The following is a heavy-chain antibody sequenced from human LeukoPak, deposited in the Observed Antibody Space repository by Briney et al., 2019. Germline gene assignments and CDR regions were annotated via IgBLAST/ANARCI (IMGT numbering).Heavy chain of an antibody. Sequence: ASVKVSCKASGYTFTGYYMHWVRQAPGQGREWMGWINPNSGGTNYAQKFQGWVTMTRDTSIGTAYMELSRLRSDDTAVYYCARGGFTFGGVISGEGLNWFDPWGQGTLVTVSS. CDR1: GYTFTGYY. D-gene: IGHD3-16*01. CDR2: INPNSGGT. J-gene: IGHJ5*02. V-gene: IGHV1-2*04. CDR3: ARGGFTFGGVISGEGLNWFDP.